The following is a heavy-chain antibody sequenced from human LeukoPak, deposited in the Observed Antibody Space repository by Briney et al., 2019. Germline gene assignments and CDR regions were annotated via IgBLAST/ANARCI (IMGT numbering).Heavy chain of an antibody. CDR1: GYTFTDYG. CDR2: ISGYNGNT. D-gene: IGHD3-22*01. Sequence: ASVKVSCKPSGYTFTDYGISWLRQAPGQGLEWMGWISGYNGNTNYAQKFQGRVTMTTDTSTRTAYMELRSLRSYDTAMYYCARDSRRYYYDSYGYRPKYYFDYWGQGTLVTVSS. J-gene: IGHJ4*02. V-gene: IGHV1-18*01. CDR3: ARDSRRYYYDSYGYRPKYYFDY.